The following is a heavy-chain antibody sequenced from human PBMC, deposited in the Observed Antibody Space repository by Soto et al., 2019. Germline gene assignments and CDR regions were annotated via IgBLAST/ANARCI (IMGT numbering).Heavy chain of an antibody. CDR3: ARPSYYYDISGYAFDS. D-gene: IGHD3-22*01. Sequence: SVKVSCKASGGTFSSYAITWVRQAPGHGLEWMGGIIPIFGTADYAQKFQGRVTITADESTSTAYLELSSLRSEDTAVYYCARPSYYYDISGYAFDSWGQGTLVTVSS. J-gene: IGHJ4*02. CDR2: IIPIFGTA. CDR1: GGTFSSYA. V-gene: IGHV1-69*13.